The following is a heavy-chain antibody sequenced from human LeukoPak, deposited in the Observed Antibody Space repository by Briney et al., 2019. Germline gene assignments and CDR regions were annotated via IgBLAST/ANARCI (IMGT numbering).Heavy chain of an antibody. V-gene: IGHV4-4*07. CDR3: ARDKEIFGPNAFDI. CDR2: IYASGST. J-gene: IGHJ3*02. CDR1: GGSISSYY. Sequence: SETLSLTCTVAGGSISSYYWSWIRQPAGKGLEWIGRIYASGSTNYNPSLKSRVTMSVDTSKNQFSLKLSSVTAADTAVYYCARDKEIFGPNAFDIWGQGTMVTVSS. D-gene: IGHD3/OR15-3a*01.